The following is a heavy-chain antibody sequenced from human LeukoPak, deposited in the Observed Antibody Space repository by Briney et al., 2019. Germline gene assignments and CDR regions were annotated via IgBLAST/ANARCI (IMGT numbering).Heavy chain of an antibody. D-gene: IGHD3-22*01. CDR2: ISGSGAST. J-gene: IGHJ4*02. CDR3: AKAYYDSSGYYSFDY. CDR1: GFTFSSCA. V-gene: IGHV3-23*01. Sequence: GGSLRLSCAASGFTFSSCAMSWVRQAPGKGLEWVSGISGSGASTYYTYSVRGRFTISRDNSKNTLYLQMNSLRAEDTAVYYCAKAYYDSSGYYSFDYWGQGTLVTVSS.